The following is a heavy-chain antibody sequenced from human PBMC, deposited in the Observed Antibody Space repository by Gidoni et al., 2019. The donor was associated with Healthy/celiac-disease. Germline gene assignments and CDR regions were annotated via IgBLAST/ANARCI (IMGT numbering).Heavy chain of an antibody. V-gene: IGHV1-18*01. CDR3: ARDRSHDKQLWDGVLDV. Sequence: QVQLVQSGAEVKKPGASVKVSCKASGYTFTSYGISWVRQAPGQGLEWMGWISAYNGNTNYAQKLQGRVTMTTDTSTSTAYMELRSLRSDDTAVYYCARDRSHDKQLWDGVLDVWGQGTTVTVSS. D-gene: IGHD5-18*01. CDR2: ISAYNGNT. CDR1: GYTFTSYG. J-gene: IGHJ6*02.